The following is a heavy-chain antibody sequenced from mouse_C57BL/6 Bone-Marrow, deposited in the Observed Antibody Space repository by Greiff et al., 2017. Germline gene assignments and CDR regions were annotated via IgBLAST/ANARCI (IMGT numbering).Heavy chain of an antibody. Sequence: QVQLQQPGAELVKPGASVKLSCKASGYTFTSYWMHWVKQRPGRGLEWIGRIDPNSGGTKYNEKFKSKATLTVDKPSSTAYMKLSSLTSEDAAVYFCARFLWGSNPYAMDYWGQGTSVTVSS. J-gene: IGHJ4*01. CDR2: IDPNSGGT. V-gene: IGHV1-72*01. CDR1: GYTFTSYW. D-gene: IGHD1-1*02. CDR3: ARFLWGSNPYAMDY.